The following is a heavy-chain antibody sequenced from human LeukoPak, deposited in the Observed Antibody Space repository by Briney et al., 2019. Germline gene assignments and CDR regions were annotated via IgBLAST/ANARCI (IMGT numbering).Heavy chain of an antibody. V-gene: IGHV3-30-3*01. Sequence: GGSLRLSCAASGFTFSRYAMHWVRQAPGKGLEWVAVISYDGSNKYYADSVKGRFTISRDNSKNTLHLQMNSLRAEDTAVYYCARGNGVTAVAGHFDYWGQGTLVTVSS. J-gene: IGHJ4*02. CDR2: ISYDGSNK. CDR3: ARGNGVTAVAGHFDY. D-gene: IGHD6-19*01. CDR1: GFTFSRYA.